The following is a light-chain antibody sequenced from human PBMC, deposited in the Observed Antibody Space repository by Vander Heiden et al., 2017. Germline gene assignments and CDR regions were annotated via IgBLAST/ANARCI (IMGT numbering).Light chain of an antibody. J-gene: IGLJ3*02. V-gene: IGLV1-40*01. CDR2: GNT. CDR1: SSNLRAAYE. Sequence: HSLLPQPPSVSAAPGQAVPISRPENSSNLRAAYEVHWYRQFPGTAPKLLIFGNTNRPSGLPDRFSGSKSGTSASLAISGLRPEDEADYYCQSYDNSLSAVVFGGGTKLTVL. CDR3: QSYDNSLSAVV.